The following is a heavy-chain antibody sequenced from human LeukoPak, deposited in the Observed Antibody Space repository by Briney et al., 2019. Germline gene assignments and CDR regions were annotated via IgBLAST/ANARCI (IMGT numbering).Heavy chain of an antibody. CDR2: INPDGSQT. CDR3: ARDLGYGALDP. D-gene: IGHD4-17*01. Sequence: PGGSLRLSCAASGFTFSTYWMNWVRQAPGEGREWVALINPDGSQTNYVDSVRGRFTISRDNAENSLYLQMNSLRAEDTAVYYCARDLGYGALDPWGQGTLVTVSS. J-gene: IGHJ5*02. CDR1: GFTFSTYW. V-gene: IGHV3-7*01.